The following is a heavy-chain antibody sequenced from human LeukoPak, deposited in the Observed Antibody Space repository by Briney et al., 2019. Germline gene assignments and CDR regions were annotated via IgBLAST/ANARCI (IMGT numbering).Heavy chain of an antibody. CDR2: ISAYNGNT. D-gene: IGHD3-3*01. V-gene: IGHV1-18*01. CDR1: GYTFTSYG. Sequence: EASVKVSCKASGYTFTSYGISWVRQAPGQGLEWMGWISAYNGNTNYAQKLQGRVTMTTDTSTSTAYMELRSLRSDDTAVYYCARCASFNDFWSGYRHDYWGQGTLVTVSS. CDR3: ARCASFNDFWSGYRHDY. J-gene: IGHJ4*02.